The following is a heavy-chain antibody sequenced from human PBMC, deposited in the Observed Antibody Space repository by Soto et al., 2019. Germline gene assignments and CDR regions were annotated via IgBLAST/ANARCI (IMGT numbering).Heavy chain of an antibody. Sequence: QVQLVQSGAEXKKPESSVKVSCXTSGGTFXRXVXXXXXXXXXQGPEWMGKINPLSGIPNYAQKFQDRVTFTADTDSSTAYMELSSLRSDDTAVXYCATXXXXXTWCSPSHNLDHWGQGTLVTVSS. CDR1: GGTFXRXV. J-gene: IGHJ4*02. D-gene: IGHD2-8*02. CDR3: ATXXXXXTWCSPSHNLDH. CDR2: INPLSGIP. V-gene: IGHV1-69*09.